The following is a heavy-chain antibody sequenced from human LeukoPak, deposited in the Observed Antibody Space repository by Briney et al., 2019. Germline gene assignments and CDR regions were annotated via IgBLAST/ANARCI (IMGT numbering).Heavy chain of an antibody. CDR1: GFTFSSYS. D-gene: IGHD2-2*01. V-gene: IGHV3-21*01. Sequence: PGGSLRLSCAASGFTFSSYSMNWVRQAPGKGLEWVSSISSSSSYIYCADSVKGRFTISRDNAKNSLYLQMNSLRAEDTAVYYCAREGYCSSTSCPVRVDYWGQGTLVTVSS. J-gene: IGHJ4*02. CDR2: ISSSSSYI. CDR3: AREGYCSSTSCPVRVDY.